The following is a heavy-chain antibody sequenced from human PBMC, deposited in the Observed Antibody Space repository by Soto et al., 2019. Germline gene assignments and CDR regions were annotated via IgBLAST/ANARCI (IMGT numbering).Heavy chain of an antibody. CDR3: ARDVRGAAAGTFAY. Sequence: PSETLSLTCAVSGGSISSSNWWSWVRQPPGKGLEWIGEIYHSGSTNYNPSLKSRVTISVDKSKNQFSLKLSSVTAADTAVYYCARDVRGAAAGTFAYWGQGTLVTVSS. V-gene: IGHV4-4*02. J-gene: IGHJ4*02. D-gene: IGHD6-13*01. CDR1: GGSISSSNW. CDR2: IYHSGST.